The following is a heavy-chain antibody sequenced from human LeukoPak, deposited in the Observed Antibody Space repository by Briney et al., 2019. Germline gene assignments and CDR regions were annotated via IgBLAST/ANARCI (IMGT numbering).Heavy chain of an antibody. CDR3: ARDWDSSGYYYLDAFDI. Sequence: SETLSLTCTVSGYSISSGYYWGWIRQPPGKGLEWIGSIYHSGSTNYNPPLESRVTMSVDTSKKQFPLKLRSVTAADTALYYCARDWDSSGYYYLDAFDIWGQGTMVTVSS. J-gene: IGHJ3*02. V-gene: IGHV4-38-2*02. CDR1: GYSISSGYY. CDR2: IYHSGST. D-gene: IGHD3-22*01.